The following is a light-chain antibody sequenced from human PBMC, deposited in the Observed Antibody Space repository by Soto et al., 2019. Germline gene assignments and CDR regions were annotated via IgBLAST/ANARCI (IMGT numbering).Light chain of an antibody. CDR2: TNE. CDR3: SATDDSLGGPV. Sequence: QSALTQPPSASGTPGQRVTISCSGSYSNVETNYVYWYQQVPGTAPKLLIYTNEQRPSGVPDRFSASKSGTSASLAISGLRSEDEADYFCSATDDSLGGPVFGGGTKLTVL. CDR1: YSNVETNY. V-gene: IGLV1-47*02. J-gene: IGLJ2*01.